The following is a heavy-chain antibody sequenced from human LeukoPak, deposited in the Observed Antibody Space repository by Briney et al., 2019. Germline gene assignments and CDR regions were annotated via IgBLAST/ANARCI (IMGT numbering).Heavy chain of an antibody. CDR2: ISAYNGNT. CDR3: ARARGDYYGDYAYYYYYYGTDV. J-gene: IGHJ6*02. CDR1: GYTFTSYG. D-gene: IGHD4-17*01. V-gene: IGHV1-18*01. Sequence: ASVKVSCKASGYTFTSYGISWVRQAPGQGLEWMGWISAYNGNTNYAQKLQGRVTMTTDTSTSTAYMELRSLRSDDTAVYYCARARGDYYGDYAYYYYYYGTDVWGQGTTVTVSS.